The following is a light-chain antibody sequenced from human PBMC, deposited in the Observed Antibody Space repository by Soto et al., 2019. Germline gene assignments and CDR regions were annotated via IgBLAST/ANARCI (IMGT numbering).Light chain of an antibody. J-gene: IGLJ3*02. V-gene: IGLV1-51*02. CDR2: ENN. Sequence: QSVLTQPPSVSAAPGQKVTISCSGSSSNIGNNYVSWYQQLPGTAPKLLIYENNKRPSGIPDRFSGSKSGTSATLGITGLQTGDEADYYCGTWDSSLSFWVFGGGTQLTVL. CDR1: SSNIGNNY. CDR3: GTWDSSLSFWV.